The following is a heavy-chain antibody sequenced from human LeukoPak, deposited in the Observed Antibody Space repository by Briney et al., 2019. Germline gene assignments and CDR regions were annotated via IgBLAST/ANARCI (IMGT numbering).Heavy chain of an antibody. CDR3: ARADLDYLDY. Sequence: MSGGSLRLSCAASGFTFSSYSMNWVRQAPGKGLEWVSSISSSSSYIYYADSVKGRFTISRDNAKNSLYLQMNSLRAEDTAVYYCARADLDYLDYWGQGTLVTVSS. V-gene: IGHV3-21*01. CDR2: ISSSSSYI. CDR1: GFTFSSYS. J-gene: IGHJ4*02.